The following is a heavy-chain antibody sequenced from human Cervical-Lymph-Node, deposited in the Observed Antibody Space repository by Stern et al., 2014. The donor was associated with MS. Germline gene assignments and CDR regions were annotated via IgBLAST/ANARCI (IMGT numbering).Heavy chain of an antibody. CDR3: ASGVYSSSSSVP. CDR2: INTNTGDP. J-gene: IGHJ4*02. Sequence: QVQLVQSGSELREPGASVKISCKASGYTFTSYAMNWIRQAPGQGFEWMGWINTNTGDPTYAQGFTGRFLFSLDTSVSTAYLQIRSLKAEDTAVYYCASGVYSSSSSVPWGQGTLVTVSS. D-gene: IGHD6-6*01. V-gene: IGHV7-4-1*02. CDR1: GYTFTSYA.